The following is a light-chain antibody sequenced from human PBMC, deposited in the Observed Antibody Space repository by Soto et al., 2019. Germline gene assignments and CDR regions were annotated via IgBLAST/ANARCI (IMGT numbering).Light chain of an antibody. CDR1: SSDVGGSNY. V-gene: IGLV2-14*01. Sequence: QSALTQPASVSGSPGQSITISCTGTSSDVGGSNYVSWYQHHPGKAPKLMIYEVSNRPSGVSNRFSGSKSGNTASLTISGLKAEDEADYYCTSYTTISTLVFGGGTKLTVL. J-gene: IGLJ2*01. CDR2: EVS. CDR3: TSYTTISTLV.